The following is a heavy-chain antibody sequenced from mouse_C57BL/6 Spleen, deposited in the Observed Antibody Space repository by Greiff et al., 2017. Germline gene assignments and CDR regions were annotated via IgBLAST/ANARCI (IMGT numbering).Heavy chain of an antibody. CDR2: IDPEDGDT. D-gene: IGHD3-2*02. CDR1: GFNIKDYY. CDR3: TRQRRLRGAMDY. Sequence: EVQLQQSGAELVRPGASVKLSCTASGFNIKDYYMHWVKQRPEQGLEWIGRIDPEDGDTEYAPKFQGKATMTADTSSTTAYLQLSSLTSEATAVYYCTRQRRLRGAMDYWGQGTSVTVSS. J-gene: IGHJ4*01. V-gene: IGHV14-1*01.